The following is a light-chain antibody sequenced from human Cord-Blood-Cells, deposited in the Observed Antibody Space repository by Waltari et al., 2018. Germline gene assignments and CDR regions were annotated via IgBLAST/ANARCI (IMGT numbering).Light chain of an antibody. J-gene: IGKJ1*01. V-gene: IGKV3-15*01. CDR3: QQYNNWPPWT. CDR1: QSVSSN. CDR2: GAS. Sequence: EIVMTQSPATLSVSPGERATLSCRASQSVSSNLAWYQQKPGQAPRLLIYGASTRATGIPARFSGSGSGTEFTLTISSLQSEDFAVYYCQQYNNWPPWTFGQGTKVNQT.